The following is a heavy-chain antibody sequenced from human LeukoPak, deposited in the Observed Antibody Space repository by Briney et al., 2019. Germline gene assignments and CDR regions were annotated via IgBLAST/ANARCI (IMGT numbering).Heavy chain of an antibody. CDR1: GDSVSSNSAA. CDR2: TYYRSKWYN. J-gene: IGHJ6*02. CDR3: ARDVGYCSGGSCYSWWGYYYGMDV. Sequence: PSQTLSLTCVISGDSVSSNSAAWNWIRQSPSRGLEWLGRTYYRSKWYNDYAVSVKSRITINPDTSKNQFSLQLNSVTPEDTAVYYCARDVGYCSGGSCYSWWGYYYGMDVWGQGTTVTVSS. V-gene: IGHV6-1*01. D-gene: IGHD2-15*01.